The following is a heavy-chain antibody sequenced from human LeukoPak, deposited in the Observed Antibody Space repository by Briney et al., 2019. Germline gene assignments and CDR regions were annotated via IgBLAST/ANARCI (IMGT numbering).Heavy chain of an antibody. CDR3: ARYWSGFDY. J-gene: IGHJ4*02. CDR2: IYYSGST. D-gene: IGHD3-3*01. Sequence: PSETLSLTCTVSGXSISSYYGSWIRQPPGKGLEWIGYIYYSGSTNYNPSLNSRVTISLDTSKKQFSLNLRSVTAADTAVYFCARYWSGFDYWGQGTLVTVSS. V-gene: IGHV4-59*08. CDR1: GXSISSYY.